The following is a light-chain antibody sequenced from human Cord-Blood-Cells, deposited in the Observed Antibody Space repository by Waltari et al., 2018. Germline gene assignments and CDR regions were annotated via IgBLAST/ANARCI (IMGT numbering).Light chain of an antibody. CDR3: SSYTSSSTLVV. Sequence: QSALTQPASVSGSPGQSITISCTGTSSDVGGYNYVSWYHQHPGKAPKLMIYDVSKRTSGVSNRFSGSKSGNTASLIISGLQAEDEADYYCSSYTSSSTLVVFGGGTRLTIL. V-gene: IGLV2-14*01. CDR1: SSDVGGYNY. J-gene: IGLJ2*01. CDR2: DVS.